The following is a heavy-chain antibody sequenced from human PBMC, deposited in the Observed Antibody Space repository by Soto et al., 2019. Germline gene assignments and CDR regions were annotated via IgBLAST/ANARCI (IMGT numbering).Heavy chain of an antibody. J-gene: IGHJ3*02. D-gene: IGHD3-10*01. CDR1: GFNFRSYA. CDR2: ISSNGKSTYHTGAT. Sequence: GGSLRLSCIASGFNFRSYAMSWVRQAPGKGLEWVSIISSNGKSTYHTGATYYADSVRGRFTISRDNSLNTLFLQMHSLRIEDKAVYYCAHPRGFGVFDAYDIWGQGAMVTVSS. V-gene: IGHV3-23*01. CDR3: AHPRGFGVFDAYDI.